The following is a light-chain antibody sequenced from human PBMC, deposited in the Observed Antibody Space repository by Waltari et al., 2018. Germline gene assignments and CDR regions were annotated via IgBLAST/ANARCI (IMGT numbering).Light chain of an antibody. Sequence: EIVLTQSPATLSLSPGDRATLSCRASQSVSSSLAWYQQKPGQAPRLLIYGASNRATGIPDRFSGSESGTDFTLTISSLEPQDFAVYYCQHYNSWPLTFGGGTKVEIK. J-gene: IGKJ4*01. CDR3: QHYNSWPLT. CDR1: QSVSSS. V-gene: IGKV3-15*01. CDR2: GAS.